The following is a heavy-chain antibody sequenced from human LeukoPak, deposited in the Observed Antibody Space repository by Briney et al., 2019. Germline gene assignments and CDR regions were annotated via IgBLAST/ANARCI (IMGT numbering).Heavy chain of an antibody. CDR3: MKMTSN. CDR2: IYSGGTT. CDR1: GXTVSTNH. V-gene: IGHV3-53*01. D-gene: IGHD2-21*02. J-gene: IGHJ4*02. Sequence: PGESLRLSCAASGXTVSTNHMNWVRQAPGKGLEWVSVIYSGGTTYYANSVKGRFTISRDNSKNTLYLQMNSLRVDDTAVYYCMKMTSNWGQGTLVTVSS.